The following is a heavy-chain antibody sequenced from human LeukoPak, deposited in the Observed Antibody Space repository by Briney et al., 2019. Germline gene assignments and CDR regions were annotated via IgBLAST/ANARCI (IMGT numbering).Heavy chain of an antibody. J-gene: IGHJ6*03. D-gene: IGHD2-21*02. CDR2: IYRDGST. Sequence: QPGGSLRLSCAASGFSVSSNYMNWVRQGPGKGLEWVSVIYRDGSTYYADSVKGRFIISRDNSKNTLYLQMNSLRAEDTAVYYCARDSGDGDYTPDMDVWGRGTTVTVSS. CDR3: ARDSGDGDYTPDMDV. CDR1: GFSVSSNY. V-gene: IGHV3-53*01.